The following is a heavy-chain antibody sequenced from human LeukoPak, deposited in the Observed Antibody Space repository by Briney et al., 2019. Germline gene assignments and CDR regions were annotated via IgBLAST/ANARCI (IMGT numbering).Heavy chain of an antibody. CDR2: TYYRSKWYN. J-gene: IGHJ5*02. Sequence: SQTLSLTCAISGDSVSSDSAAWKWIRQSPSRGLEWLGKTYYRSKWYNDYAGSVKSRITINPDTSKNQFSLQLNSMIPEDTAVYYCVRGVASTGFDPWGQGTLVTVSS. D-gene: IGHD6-13*01. V-gene: IGHV6-1*01. CDR3: VRGVASTGFDP. CDR1: GDSVSSDSAA.